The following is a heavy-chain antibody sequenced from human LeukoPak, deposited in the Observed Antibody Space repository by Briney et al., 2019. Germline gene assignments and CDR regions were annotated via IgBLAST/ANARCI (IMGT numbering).Heavy chain of an antibody. CDR1: GYDFFYYW. D-gene: IGHD3-16*01. J-gene: IGHJ5*02. Sequence: GESLKISCKGSGYDFFYYWIGWVCQMPGKGLEWMGIIYPGDSETRYSPSFQGQVTISADKSISTAYLQWSSLKASDTAMYYCVRKMTLGCFDPWGQGTLVTVSS. CDR2: IYPGDSET. CDR3: VRKMTLGCFDP. V-gene: IGHV5-51*01.